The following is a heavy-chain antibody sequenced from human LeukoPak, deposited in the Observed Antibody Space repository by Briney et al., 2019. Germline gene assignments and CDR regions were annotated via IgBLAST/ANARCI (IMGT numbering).Heavy chain of an antibody. CDR1: GFTVSSNY. V-gene: IGHV3-53*01. J-gene: IGHJ6*03. CDR2: IYSGGHT. D-gene: IGHD2-15*01. Sequence: GGSLRLSCAASGFTVSSNYVSWVRQAPGKGLEWVSVIYSGGHTYYADSVKGRFIISRDNSKNTLYLQMNSLRAEDTAVHYCAREGSPFYYYYMDVWGKGTTVTVSS. CDR3: AREGSPFYYYYMDV.